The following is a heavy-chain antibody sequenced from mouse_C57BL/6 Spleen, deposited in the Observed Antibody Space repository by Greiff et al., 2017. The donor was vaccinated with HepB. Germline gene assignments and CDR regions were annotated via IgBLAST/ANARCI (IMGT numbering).Heavy chain of an antibody. V-gene: IGHV3-6*01. Sequence: ESGPGLVKPSQSLSLTCSVTGYSITSGYYWNWIRQFPGNKLEWMGYISYDGSNNYNPSLKNRISITRDTSKNQFFLKLNSVTTEDTATYYCARGRTGRLDYWGQGTTLTVSS. CDR2: ISYDGSN. CDR1: GYSITSGYY. J-gene: IGHJ2*01. D-gene: IGHD4-1*01. CDR3: ARGRTGRLDY.